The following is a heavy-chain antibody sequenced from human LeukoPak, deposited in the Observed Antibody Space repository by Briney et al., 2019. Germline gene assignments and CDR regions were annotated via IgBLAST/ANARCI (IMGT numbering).Heavy chain of an antibody. CDR3: ARGYSSSWYSEIDY. Sequence: SETLSLTCTVSGGSLSSSSYYWGWIRQPPGKGLEWIGSIYYSGSTYYNPSLKSRVTISVDTSKNQFSLKLSSVTAADTAVYYCARGYSSSWYSEIDYGGQGTLVTVSS. V-gene: IGHV4-39*01. CDR2: IYYSGST. J-gene: IGHJ4*02. D-gene: IGHD6-13*01. CDR1: GGSLSSSSYY.